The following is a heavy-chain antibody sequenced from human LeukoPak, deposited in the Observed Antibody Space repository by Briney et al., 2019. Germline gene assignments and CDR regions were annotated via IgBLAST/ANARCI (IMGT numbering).Heavy chain of an antibody. CDR2: ISGSGGST. CDR3: AKVEAAAVDAFDI. J-gene: IGHJ3*02. V-gene: IGHV3-23*01. D-gene: IGHD6-13*01. Sequence: GRSLRLSCAAFGLTFSSYAMCCVSQAAGKWLDWVSAISGSGGSTYYADAEKDRYTISRDNSKNTLYLQMNSLRAEDTAVYYCAKVEAAAVDAFDIWGQGTMVTGSS. CDR1: GLTFSSYA.